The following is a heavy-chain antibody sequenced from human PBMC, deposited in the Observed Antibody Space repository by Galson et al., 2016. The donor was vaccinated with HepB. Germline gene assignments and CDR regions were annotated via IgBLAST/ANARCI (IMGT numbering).Heavy chain of an antibody. J-gene: IGHJ5*01. CDR1: GGVVGSIICY. V-gene: IGHV4-39*01. Sequence: SETLSLRCIVSGGVVGSIICYWRPIRQPPGKGLEWIGSMYSSGTTYYNPSLERRVTISVDTSKNQFSLKVKYVTAADTAVYYCARHVHYNSPPIGFDSWGQGTLVTVSS. CDR3: ARHVHYNSPPIGFDS. D-gene: IGHD1-14*01. CDR2: MYSSGTT.